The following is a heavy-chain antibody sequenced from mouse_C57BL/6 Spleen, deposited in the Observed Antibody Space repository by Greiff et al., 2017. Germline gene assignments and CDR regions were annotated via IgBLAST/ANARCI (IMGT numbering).Heavy chain of an antibody. D-gene: IGHD2-1*01. Sequence: EVQVVESGGDLVKPGGSLKLSCAASGFTFSSYGMSLVRQTPDKRLEWVATISSGGSYTYYPDSVKGRFTISRDNAKNTLYLQMSSLKSEDTAMYYCARQGNFYAMDYWGQGTSVTVSS. V-gene: IGHV5-6*01. CDR1: GFTFSSYG. J-gene: IGHJ4*01. CDR3: ARQGNFYAMDY. CDR2: ISSGGSYT.